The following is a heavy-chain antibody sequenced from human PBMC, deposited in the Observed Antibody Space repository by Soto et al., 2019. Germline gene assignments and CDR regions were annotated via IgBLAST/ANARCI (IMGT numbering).Heavy chain of an antibody. V-gene: IGHV5-51*01. CDR2: IYPSDSDT. D-gene: IGHD3-3*01. J-gene: IGHJ4*02. CDR3: ARGGVSTRTFDY. CDR1: GYNFAGYW. Sequence: GESLKISCRGSGYNFAGYWIAWVRQMPGKGLELMGIIYPSDSDTRYRPSFQGQVTISADKSISSAYLQWSSLRASDTAMYYCARGGVSTRTFDYWGQGTPVTVSS.